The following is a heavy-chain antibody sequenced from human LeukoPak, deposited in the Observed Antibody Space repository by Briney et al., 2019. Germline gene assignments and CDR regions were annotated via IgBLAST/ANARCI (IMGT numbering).Heavy chain of an antibody. CDR2: ISTYNAKT. J-gene: IGHJ5*02. CDR1: GYTFTTYG. CDR3: ARDTGSNFFDP. V-gene: IGHV1-18*01. D-gene: IGHD1-26*01. Sequence: ASVKVSCKASGYTFTTYGIIWVRQAPGEGLEWMGWISTYNAKTKYAQNLQGRVAMTTDTTTSTVYMELRSLTSDDTAVYYCARDTGSNFFDPWGQGTLVTVAS.